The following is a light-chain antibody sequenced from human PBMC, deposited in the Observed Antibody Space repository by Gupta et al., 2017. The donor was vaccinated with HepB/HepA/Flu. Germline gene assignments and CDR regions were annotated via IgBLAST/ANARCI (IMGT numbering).Light chain of an antibody. V-gene: IGLV1-40*01. Sequence: SVLTQPSSVSGAPGQRVTISCTGSSSNIGAGYDVHWYQQLPGTAPKLLIYGNSNRPSGVPDRFSGSKSGTSASLAITRLQAEDEADYYCQSYDSSLSGLYVFGTGTKVTVL. CDR3: QSYDSSLSGLYV. CDR2: GNS. J-gene: IGLJ1*01. CDR1: SSNIGAGYD.